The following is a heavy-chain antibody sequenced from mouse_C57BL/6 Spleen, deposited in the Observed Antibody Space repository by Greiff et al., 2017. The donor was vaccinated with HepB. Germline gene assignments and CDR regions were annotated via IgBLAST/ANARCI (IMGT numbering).Heavy chain of an antibody. CDR1: GYTFTSYG. D-gene: IGHD1-1*01. Sequence: VQLQQSGAELARPGASVKLSCKASGYTFTSYGISWVKQRTGQGLEWIGQIYPRSGNTYYNEKFKGKATLTADKSSSTAYMELRSLTSEDSAVYFCARNGNPYAMDYWGQGTSVTVSS. CDR3: ARNGNPYAMDY. J-gene: IGHJ4*01. CDR2: IYPRSGNT. V-gene: IGHV1-81*01.